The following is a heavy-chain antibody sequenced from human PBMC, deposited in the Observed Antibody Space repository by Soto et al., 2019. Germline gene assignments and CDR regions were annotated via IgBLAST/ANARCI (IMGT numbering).Heavy chain of an antibody. D-gene: IGHD3-22*01. Sequence: ASVKVSCKASGYTFTSYYMHWVRQAPGQGLEWMGIINPSGGSTSYAQKFQGRVTMTRDTSTSTVYMELSSLRSEDTAVYYCCTSSSGYYGPFDYWGQGTLVTVSS. V-gene: IGHV1-46*01. CDR2: INPSGGST. CDR1: GYTFTSYY. CDR3: CTSSSGYYGPFDY. J-gene: IGHJ4*02.